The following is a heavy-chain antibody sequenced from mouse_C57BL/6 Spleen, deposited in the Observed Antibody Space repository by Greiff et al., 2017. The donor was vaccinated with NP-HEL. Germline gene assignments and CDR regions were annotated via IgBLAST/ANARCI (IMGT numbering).Heavy chain of an antibody. CDR1: GYTFTSYW. D-gene: IGHD2-14*01. CDR3: ASRFGTGYFDV. CDR2: IDPSDSYT. Sequence: VQLQQPGAELVMPGASVKLSCKASGYTFTSYWMHWVKQRPGQGLEWIGEIDPSDSYTNYNQQFKGKSTLTVDKSSSTAYMQLSSLTSEDSAVYYCASRFGTGYFDVWGTGTTVTVSS. J-gene: IGHJ1*03. V-gene: IGHV1-69*01.